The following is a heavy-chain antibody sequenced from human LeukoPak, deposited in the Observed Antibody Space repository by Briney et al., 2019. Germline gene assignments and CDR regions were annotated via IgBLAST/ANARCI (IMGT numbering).Heavy chain of an antibody. V-gene: IGHV3-21*01. D-gene: IGHD2-15*01. Sequence: AGGSLRLSCAASGFTFSSYSMNWVRQAPGKGLEWVSSISSSSSYIYYADSVKGRFTTSRDNAKNSLYLQMNSLRAEDTAVYYCARDWGYCSGGSCYGMDVWGQGTTVTVSS. CDR1: GFTFSSYS. J-gene: IGHJ6*02. CDR2: ISSSSSYI. CDR3: ARDWGYCSGGSCYGMDV.